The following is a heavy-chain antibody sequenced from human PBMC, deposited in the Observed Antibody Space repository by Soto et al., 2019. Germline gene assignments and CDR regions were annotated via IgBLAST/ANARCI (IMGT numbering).Heavy chain of an antibody. J-gene: IGHJ6*03. CDR3: AQPTVTTYYIDV. CDR2: IRSKANSYAT. CDR1: GFTFSGSA. D-gene: IGHD4-4*01. V-gene: IGHV3-73*01. Sequence: EVQLVESGGGLVQPGGALKQSCAASGFTFSGSAMHWVRQASGKGLEWVGRIRSKANSYATAYAASVKGRFTISRDDSKNTAYLQMNSLKTEDTAVYYCAQPTVTTYYIDVWGKGTTVTVSS.